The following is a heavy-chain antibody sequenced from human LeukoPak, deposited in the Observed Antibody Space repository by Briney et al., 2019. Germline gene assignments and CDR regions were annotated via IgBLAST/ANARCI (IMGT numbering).Heavy chain of an antibody. Sequence: ASVKVSCKASGYTFTDYYMHWVRQAPRQGLECIGWIHPNSGGTNYAQKFQGRVTMTRDTSISTAYMELSSLRSDDTAVYYCARGQLDYWGQGTLVTVSS. CDR2: IHPNSGGT. CDR1: GYTFTDYY. J-gene: IGHJ4*02. V-gene: IGHV1-2*02. CDR3: ARGQLDY.